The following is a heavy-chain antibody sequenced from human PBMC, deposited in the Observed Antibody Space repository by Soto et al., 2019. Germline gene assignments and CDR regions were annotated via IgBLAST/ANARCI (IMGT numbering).Heavy chain of an antibody. D-gene: IGHD6-13*01. J-gene: IGHJ4*02. CDR2: IRSSGSTT. CDR3: AKHRQLRYSPSWYVEY. CDR1: GFTFRTYG. Sequence: GGFLRLSYAASGFTFRTYGMSWVRQAPGKGLEWVSVIRSSGSTTYYADSVKGRFTISRDNSRNTLYLQMSSLRADDTAVYYCAKHRQLRYSPSWYVEYWGQGTLVTVSS. V-gene: IGHV3-23*01.